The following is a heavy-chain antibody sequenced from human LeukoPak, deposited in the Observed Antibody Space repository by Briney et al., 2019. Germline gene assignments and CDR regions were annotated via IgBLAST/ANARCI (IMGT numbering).Heavy chain of an antibody. V-gene: IGHV3-30*18. D-gene: IGHD3-10*01. Sequence: GGSLRLSCAASGFTFSSCGMHWVRQAPGKGLEWVAVISYDVKRQYYADSVKGRFTVSRDNSKNTLYLQMNSLRAEDMAVYFCVKEESSGSYRTSDYWGQGTLSPSPQ. CDR3: VKEESSGSYRTSDY. J-gene: IGHJ4*02. CDR1: GFTFSSCG. CDR2: ISYDVKRQ.